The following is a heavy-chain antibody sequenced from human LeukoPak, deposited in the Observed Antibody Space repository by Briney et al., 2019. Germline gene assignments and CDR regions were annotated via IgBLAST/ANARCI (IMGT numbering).Heavy chain of an antibody. Sequence: SETLSLTCTDSGGSISGYYWSWIRQPPGKGLEWIGYIYYSGSTNYNPFLKSRVPISVDTYKNRFSLKLSSVTAADTAVYCCARSITMVRGVIRSYYYMDVWGKGTTVTVSS. CDR3: ARSITMVRGVIRSYYYMDV. V-gene: IGHV4-59*01. J-gene: IGHJ6*03. D-gene: IGHD3-10*01. CDR2: IYYSGST. CDR1: GGSISGYY.